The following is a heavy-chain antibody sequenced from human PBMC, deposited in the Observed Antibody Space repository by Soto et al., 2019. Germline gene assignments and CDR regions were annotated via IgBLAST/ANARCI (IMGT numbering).Heavy chain of an antibody. J-gene: IGHJ4*02. D-gene: IGHD6-6*01. CDR2: XYPEDXDT. V-gene: IGHV5-51*04. CDR1: YSFTSCW. Sequence: XSLKISCKGYSFTSCWIAWVRQMPGKGLEWMGSXYPEDXDTMHSKSFQXXVTISVDXXINNDYLQWSSLRASDTAIYYCATEGRHLVLDYWGQGALVTVPS. CDR3: ATEGRHLVLDY.